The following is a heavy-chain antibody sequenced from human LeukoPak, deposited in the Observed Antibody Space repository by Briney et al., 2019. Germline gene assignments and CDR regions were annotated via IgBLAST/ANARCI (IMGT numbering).Heavy chain of an antibody. J-gene: IGHJ3*02. CDR1: GFTFGAYW. D-gene: IGHD6-25*01. V-gene: IGHV3-7*01. Sequence: GGSLRLSCAASGFTFGAYWMSWIRQAPGKGLEWVANIKQGGSEKDYVGSVKGRFTISRDNAKNSVYLQMNSVRAEDTAVYYCAREGRGGFDIWGQGTMVTVSS. CDR3: AREGRGGFDI. CDR2: IKQGGSEK.